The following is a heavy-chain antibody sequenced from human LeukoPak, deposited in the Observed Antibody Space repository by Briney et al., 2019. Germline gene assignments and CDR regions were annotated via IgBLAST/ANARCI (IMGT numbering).Heavy chain of an antibody. D-gene: IGHD3-3*01. CDR2: IYYSGST. CDR3: AREPPGRITIFGVDTGAFDY. V-gene: IGHV4-59*01. CDR1: GGSISSYY. Sequence: SETLSLTCTVSGGSISSYYWSWIRQPPGKGLEWIGYIYYSGSTNYNPPLKSRVTISVDTSKNQFSLKLSSVTAADTAVYYCAREPPGRITIFGVDTGAFDYWGQGTLVTVSS. J-gene: IGHJ4*02.